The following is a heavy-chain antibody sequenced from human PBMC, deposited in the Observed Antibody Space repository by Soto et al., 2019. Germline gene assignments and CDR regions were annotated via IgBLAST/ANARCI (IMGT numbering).Heavy chain of an antibody. CDR1: GFAFSTYS. J-gene: IGHJ4*02. Sequence: EVQLMQSGGGLVKPGGSLRLSCAASGFAFSTYSMNWVRQAPGKGLEWVSSITRSSNYIYYADSVKGRFTISRDNAQSSRYLQMSSLRGEDTAVYYCARDTNFYASGSGIGFWGQGTLVTVSS. CDR3: ARDTNFYASGSGIGF. CDR2: ITRSSNYI. V-gene: IGHV3-21*06. D-gene: IGHD3-10*01.